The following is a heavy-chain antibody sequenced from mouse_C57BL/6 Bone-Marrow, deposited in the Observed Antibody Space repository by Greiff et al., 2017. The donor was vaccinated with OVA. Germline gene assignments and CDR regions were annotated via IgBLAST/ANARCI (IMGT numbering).Heavy chain of an antibody. CDR1: GYTFTSYC. CDR3: ARSEYCGSNCYLYVDV. V-gene: IGHV1-78*01. CDR2: IYPRDGSP. J-gene: IGHJ1*03. D-gene: IGHD1-1*02. Sequence: QVQLQQSGAELVKPGASVKISCKASGYTFTSYCMHWMKQRPEQGLEWIGYIYPRDGSPKYNDKFTGKATLTADKSSSTAYMQLNSLTSEDSAVYYCARSEYCGSNCYLYVDVWGTGTTVTVSS.